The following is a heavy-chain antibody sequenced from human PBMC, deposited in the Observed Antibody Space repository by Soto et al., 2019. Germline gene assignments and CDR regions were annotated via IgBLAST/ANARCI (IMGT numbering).Heavy chain of an antibody. J-gene: IGHJ4*02. CDR2: IWSDGSNT. CDR1: GFTFTTYG. CDR3: AGDPPASGWAFYS. Sequence: QVQLEESGGGVVQPGRSLRLSCAASGFTFTTYGMHWVRLAPGKGLEWVAFIWSDGSNTDYADSVKGRFTISRDNSKNTLYLQMNSLRAEDTAVYYCAGDPPASGWAFYSWGQGTLVNVSS. V-gene: IGHV3-33*01. D-gene: IGHD6-19*01.